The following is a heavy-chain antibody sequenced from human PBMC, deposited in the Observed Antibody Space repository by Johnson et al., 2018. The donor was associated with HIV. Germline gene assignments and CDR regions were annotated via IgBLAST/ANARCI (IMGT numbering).Heavy chain of an antibody. Sequence: LVESGGGLVQPGRSLRLSCAASGFTFDDYAMHWVRQAPGKGLEWVSGISWNSGSIGYADSVKGRFTISRDNAKNSLYLQMNSLRAEDTAVYYCAKDAAAAALRAFDNWGQGTMVTVSS. D-gene: IGHD6-13*01. V-gene: IGHV3-9*01. CDR2: ISWNSGSI. J-gene: IGHJ3*02. CDR3: AKDAAAAALRAFDN. CDR1: GFTFDDYA.